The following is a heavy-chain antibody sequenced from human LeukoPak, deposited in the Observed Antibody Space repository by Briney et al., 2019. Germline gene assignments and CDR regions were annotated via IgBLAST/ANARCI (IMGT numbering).Heavy chain of an antibody. CDR1: GFTFSSYA. Sequence: GRSLRLSCAASGFTFSSYAMHWDRQAPGKGLEWVAVISYDGSNKYYADSVKGRFTISRDNSKNTLYLQMNSLRAEDTAVYYCARGTNQWELLGWFDPWGQGTLVTVSS. CDR3: ARGTNQWELLGWFDP. V-gene: IGHV3-30-3*01. CDR2: ISYDGSNK. J-gene: IGHJ5*02. D-gene: IGHD1-26*01.